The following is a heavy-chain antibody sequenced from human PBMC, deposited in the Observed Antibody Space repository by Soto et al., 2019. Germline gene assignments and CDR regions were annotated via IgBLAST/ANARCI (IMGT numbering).Heavy chain of an antibody. J-gene: IGHJ5*02. Sequence: SETLSLTCNVSGGSISSSYWSLIRQPPGKGLEYIGYIYVAGSTNYNPTLKSRVTISVDTSKTQFSLNLRSVTAADTAVYYCARLGFCSGGNCYSDWFDPWGQGTLVTVSS. V-gene: IGHV4-59*01. CDR2: IYVAGST. CDR3: ARLGFCSGGNCYSDWFDP. CDR1: GGSISSSY. D-gene: IGHD2-15*01.